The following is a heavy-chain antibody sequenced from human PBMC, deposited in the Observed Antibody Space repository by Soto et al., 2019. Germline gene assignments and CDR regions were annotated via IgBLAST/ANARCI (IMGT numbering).Heavy chain of an antibody. D-gene: IGHD3-22*01. CDR3: ERGTYYYDSSGYYLEDAFDI. CDR1: GFTVSSNY. CDR2: IYSGGST. V-gene: IGHV3-53*01. J-gene: IGHJ3*02. Sequence: GGSLRLSCAASGFTVSSNYMSWVRQAPGKGLEWVSVIYSGGSTYYADSVKGRFTISRDNSKNTLYLQMNSLRAEDTAVYYCERGTYYYDSSGYYLEDAFDIWGQGTLVTVS.